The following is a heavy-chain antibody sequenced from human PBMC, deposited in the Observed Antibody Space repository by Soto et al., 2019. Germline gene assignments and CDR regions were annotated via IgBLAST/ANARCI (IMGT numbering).Heavy chain of an antibody. CDR1: GFTVSSNY. Sequence: GGSLRLSCAASGFTVSSNYMSWVRQAPGKGLEWVSVIYSGGSTYYADSVKGRFTISRHNSKNTLYLQMNSLRAEDTAVYYCARDLAAAGTYYYYYMDVWGKGTTVTVSS. J-gene: IGHJ6*03. CDR3: ARDLAAAGTYYYYYMDV. CDR2: IYSGGST. D-gene: IGHD6-13*01. V-gene: IGHV3-53*04.